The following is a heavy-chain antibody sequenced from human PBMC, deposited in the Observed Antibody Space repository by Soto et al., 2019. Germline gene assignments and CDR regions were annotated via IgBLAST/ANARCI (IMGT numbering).Heavy chain of an antibody. D-gene: IGHD4-17*01. V-gene: IGHV3-30-3*01. CDR3: VSVNGATVTTALHY. Sequence: GVSLRLSCAASGFTFSSYAMHWVRQAPGKGLEWVAVISYDGSNKYYADSVKGRFTISRDNSQNTLYLQMNSLRAEDTDVYYCVSVNGATVTTALHYSGQRTLV. J-gene: IGHJ4*02. CDR2: ISYDGSNK. CDR1: GFTFSSYA.